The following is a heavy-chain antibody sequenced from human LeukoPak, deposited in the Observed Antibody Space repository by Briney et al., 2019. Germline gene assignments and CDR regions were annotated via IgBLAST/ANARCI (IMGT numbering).Heavy chain of an antibody. CDR3: ARGGIVVVTHNNWFDP. Sequence: ASVKVSCKASGGTFSSYAISWVRQAPGQGLEWMGGIIPIFGTANYAQKFQGRVTITADESTSTAYVELSSLRSEDTAVYYCARGGIVVVTHNNWFDPWGQGTLVTVSS. D-gene: IGHD2-21*02. CDR2: IIPIFGTA. CDR1: GGTFSSYA. V-gene: IGHV1-69*13. J-gene: IGHJ5*02.